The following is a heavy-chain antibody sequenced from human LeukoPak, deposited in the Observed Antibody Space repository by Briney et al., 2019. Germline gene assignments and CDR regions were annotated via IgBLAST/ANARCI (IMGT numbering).Heavy chain of an antibody. V-gene: IGHV3-7*01. Sequence: PGGSLRLSCAASGFTFSSYWMSWVRQAPGKGLEWVANIKQDGSEKYYVDSVKGRFTISRDNAKNSLYLQMNSLRAEDTAVYYCARDSLYYYYGMDVWGQGTTATVSS. J-gene: IGHJ6*02. CDR3: ARDSLYYYYGMDV. CDR1: GFTFSSYW. CDR2: IKQDGSEK.